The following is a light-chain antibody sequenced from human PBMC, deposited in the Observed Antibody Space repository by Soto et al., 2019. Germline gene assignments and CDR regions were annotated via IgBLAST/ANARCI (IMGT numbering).Light chain of an antibody. V-gene: IGKV1-39*01. J-gene: IGKJ1*01. CDR3: QQSYTTTWT. CDR2: AAS. Sequence: DIQMTQSPSSLSESAGDRVTITCRASQGINTYLNWYQQKPGKAPKLLIYAASNLQSGVPSRFSGSGSETDFTLTTSSLQPEDFATYSCQQSYTTTWTFGQGTKVEIQ. CDR1: QGINTY.